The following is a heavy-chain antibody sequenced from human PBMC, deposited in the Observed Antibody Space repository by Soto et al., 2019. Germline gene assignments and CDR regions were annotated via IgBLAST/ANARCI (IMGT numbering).Heavy chain of an antibody. J-gene: IGHJ3*02. D-gene: IGHD2-15*01. CDR1: GFTFSSYW. CDR2: IKQDGSEK. CDR3: TRGGVVVAATSLLI. Sequence: GGSLRLSCAVSGFTFSSYWMSWVRQAPGKGLEWVANIKQDGSEKYYVDSVKGRFTISRDNAKNSLYLQMNSLRAEDTAVYYCTRGGVVVAATSLLIWGQGTMVTVSS. V-gene: IGHV3-7*02.